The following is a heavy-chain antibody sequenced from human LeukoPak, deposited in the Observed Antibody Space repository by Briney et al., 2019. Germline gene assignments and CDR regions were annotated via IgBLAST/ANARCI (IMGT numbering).Heavy chain of an antibody. D-gene: IGHD1-26*01. Sequence: PSETLSLTCTVSGYSISSGYYWGWIRQPAGKGLEWIGRIYTSGSTNYNPSLKSRVTMSVDTSKNQFSLKLSSVTAADTAVYYCARVVVGIVGASKAFDIWGQGTMVTVSS. CDR3: ARVVVGIVGASKAFDI. CDR1: GYSISSGYY. J-gene: IGHJ3*02. CDR2: IYTSGST. V-gene: IGHV4-4*07.